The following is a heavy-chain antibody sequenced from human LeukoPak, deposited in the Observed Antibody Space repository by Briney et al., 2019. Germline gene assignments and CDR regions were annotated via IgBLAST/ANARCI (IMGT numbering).Heavy chain of an antibody. Sequence: GESLKISCKISGYRLTNNWIAWVRQMPGKGLELMGYIYPGDSDTRYSPSFQGHVTISADTSISTAYLQWSSVKASDTAMYYCATLRDGYHLYDYWGQGALVTVSS. CDR2: IYPGDSDT. CDR3: ATLRDGYHLYDY. D-gene: IGHD5-24*01. V-gene: IGHV5-51*01. CDR1: GYRLTNNW. J-gene: IGHJ4*02.